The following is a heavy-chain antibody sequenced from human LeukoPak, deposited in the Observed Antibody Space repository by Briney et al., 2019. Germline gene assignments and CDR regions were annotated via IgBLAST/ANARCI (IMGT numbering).Heavy chain of an antibody. CDR3: ARDRYCSGGSCYSDY. Sequence: PSETLSLTCTVSGGSINSYYWSWIRQPPGKGLECIGHIYYTGSTNYNPSLKSRVTMSVDTSKNQFSQKLSSVTAADTAVYYCARDRYCSGGSCYSDYWGQGTLVTVSS. CDR1: GGSINSYY. J-gene: IGHJ4*02. V-gene: IGHV4-59*12. CDR2: IYYTGST. D-gene: IGHD2-15*01.